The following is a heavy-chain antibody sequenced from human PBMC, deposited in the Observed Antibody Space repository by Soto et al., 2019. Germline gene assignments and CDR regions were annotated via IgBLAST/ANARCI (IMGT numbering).Heavy chain of an antibody. CDR3: AKDFYYDSSGYYVWWYRGGTPDY. V-gene: IGHV3-23*01. Sequence: GGSLRLSCASSGFTFSSYAMSWVRQGPGRGREWVSAISGSGGSTSYADSVKGRFTISRDNSKNTLYLQMNSMRAEDKAVYYCAKDFYYDSSGYYVWWYRGGTPDYWGQGTLVTVSS. J-gene: IGHJ4*02. CDR2: ISGSGGST. CDR1: GFTFSSYA. D-gene: IGHD3-22*01.